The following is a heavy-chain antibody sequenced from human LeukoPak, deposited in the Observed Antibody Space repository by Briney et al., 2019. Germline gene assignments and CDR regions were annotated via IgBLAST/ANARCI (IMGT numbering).Heavy chain of an antibody. CDR3: ARGPGSDYYDSSGYVFDY. J-gene: IGHJ4*02. CDR1: GFTFSSYG. V-gene: IGHV3-33*01. Sequence: GRSLRLSCAASGFTFSSYGMHWVRQAPGKGLEWVAVIWYDGSNKYYADSVKGRFTISRDNSKNTPYLQMNSLRAEDTAVYYCARGPGSDYYDSSGYVFDYWGQGTLVTVSS. CDR2: IWYDGSNK. D-gene: IGHD3-22*01.